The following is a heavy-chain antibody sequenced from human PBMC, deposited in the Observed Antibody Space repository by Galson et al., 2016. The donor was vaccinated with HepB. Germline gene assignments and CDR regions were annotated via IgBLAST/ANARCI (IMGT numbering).Heavy chain of an antibody. CDR1: GGSISNSNYC. CDR2: IYYRGSA. J-gene: IGHJ4*02. Sequence: SETLSLTCTVSGGSISNSNYCWGWVRQPPGKGLEWIGTIYYRGSAHYNPSLESRVTVSVDTSKNQFSLSLNSVTAADTAWYYCAGQGLPWFGEVGDYFDYWGQGTLVTVSS. D-gene: IGHD3-10*01. V-gene: IGHV4-39*01. CDR3: AGQGLPWFGEVGDYFDY.